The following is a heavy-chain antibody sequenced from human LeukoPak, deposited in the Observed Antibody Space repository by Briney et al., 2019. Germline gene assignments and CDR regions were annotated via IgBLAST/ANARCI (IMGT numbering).Heavy chain of an antibody. CDR2: IKHSGST. CDR3: ARGVTGIVVVPRATKRTRFFDF. CDR1: GGFFSNYY. J-gene: IGHJ4*02. Sequence: SETLSLTCAVNGGFFSNYYWSWIRQPPGKGLDWIGEIKHSGSTNYNPSLKSRVTISVDTSKNQFSLRLSSVTAADTAVYYCARGVTGIVVVPRATKRTRFFDFWGQGIQVTVSS. D-gene: IGHD2-2*01. V-gene: IGHV4-34*01.